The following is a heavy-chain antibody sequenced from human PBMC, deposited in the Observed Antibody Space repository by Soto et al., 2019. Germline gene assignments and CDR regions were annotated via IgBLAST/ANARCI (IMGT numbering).Heavy chain of an antibody. J-gene: IGHJ5*02. CDR2: VAHTGIT. CDR3: VSDGGDLGSSWDDKWFDP. V-gene: IGHV4-59*11. D-gene: IGHD6-13*01. Sequence: QVQLQESGPGLVKPSETLSLTCNVYGASISSHYLSWLRKAPGKGPEWLGYVAHTGITQYSTSLNSRVTLSADTSKNQVSLTLSTVTAADTAVYYCVSDGGDLGSSWDDKWFDPWGKETLVTVSS. CDR1: GASISSHY.